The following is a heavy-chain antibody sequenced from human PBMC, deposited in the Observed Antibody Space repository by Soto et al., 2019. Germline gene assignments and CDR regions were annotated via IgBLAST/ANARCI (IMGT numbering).Heavy chain of an antibody. J-gene: IGHJ4*02. CDR3: ARAQRFLEWLSPYFDY. CDR2: IYYSGSA. Sequence: SETLSLTCTVSGGSISSYCWSWIRQPPGKGLEWIGYIYYSGSANYNPSLKSRVTISVDTSKNQFSLKLSSVTAADTAVYYCARAQRFLEWLSPYFDYWGQGTLVTVSS. V-gene: IGHV4-59*01. CDR1: GGSISSYC. D-gene: IGHD3-3*01.